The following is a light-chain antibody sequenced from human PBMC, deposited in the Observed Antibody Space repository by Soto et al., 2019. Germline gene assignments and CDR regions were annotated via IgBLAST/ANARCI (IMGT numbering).Light chain of an antibody. CDR1: QSISDW. Sequence: DLQMTQSPSTLSASVGDSVTITCRASQSISDWLAWYQQRPGKAPKLLIYSASILVSGVPSRFSASGSGTEFTLTISSLQPDDFASYYCQQYRGFSRTFGQGTKVEVK. CDR2: SAS. J-gene: IGKJ1*01. CDR3: QQYRGFSRT. V-gene: IGKV1-5*01.